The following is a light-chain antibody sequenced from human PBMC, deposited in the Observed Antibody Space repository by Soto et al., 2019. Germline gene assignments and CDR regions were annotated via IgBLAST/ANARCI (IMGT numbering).Light chain of an antibody. CDR3: HQYNNWPPAT. Sequence: EIVLTQSPGTLSLSPGERATLSCRASHSVSSSYLAWYQQKPGQAPRLLIYGASSRATGIPDRFSGSGSGTEFTLTINSLQSEDSAVYYCHQYNNWPPATFGQGTKVDI. CDR2: GAS. V-gene: IGKV3-20*01. J-gene: IGKJ1*01. CDR1: HSVSSSY.